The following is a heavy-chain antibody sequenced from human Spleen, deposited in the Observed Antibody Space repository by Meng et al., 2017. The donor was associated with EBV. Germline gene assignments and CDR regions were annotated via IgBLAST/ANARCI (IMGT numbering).Heavy chain of an antibody. V-gene: IGHV4-34*01. J-gene: IGHJ5*02. CDR1: GGSFSGYD. D-gene: IGHD4-17*01. CDR3: ARGPGDYLVLDWFDP. Sequence: QRQQGGSGVLKPSAALSPPCALSGGSFSGYDWSWIRQPPGKGLQWIGEINDSGKTPYNPSLKSRVTMSVDMSTLQFSLNLTSVTAADTAVYYCARGPGDYLVLDWFDPWGQGTLVTVSS. CDR2: INDSGKT.